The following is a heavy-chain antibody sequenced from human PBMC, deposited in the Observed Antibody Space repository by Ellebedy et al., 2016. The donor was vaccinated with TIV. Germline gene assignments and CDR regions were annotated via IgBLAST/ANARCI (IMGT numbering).Heavy chain of an antibody. CDR2: IEVAGTET. CDR3: ARRGSRYGHFDL. J-gene: IGHJ2*01. Sequence: PGGSLRLSCVASGFTFRKYGLNWLRQAPGKGLEWVASIEVAGTETYSVDSAEGRFIISRDNAKNSLYLRINNPKDEDKAVYYCARRGSRYGHFDLWGRGTQVIVSS. D-gene: IGHD1-1*01. V-gene: IGHV3-7*03. CDR1: GFTFRKYG.